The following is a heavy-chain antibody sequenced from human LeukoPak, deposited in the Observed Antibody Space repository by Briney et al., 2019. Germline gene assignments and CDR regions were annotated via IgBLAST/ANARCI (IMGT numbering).Heavy chain of an antibody. D-gene: IGHD4-17*01. V-gene: IGHV3-15*01. J-gene: IGHJ4*02. CDR2: IRSNTDGGTT. CDR3: TTDVSTYGDLYYFDY. Sequence: PGGSLRLSCAASGFTFSNAWMSWVRQAPGKGLEWIGRIRSNTDGGTTDYAAPVKGRFTISRDDSKNTLDLQMNSLKTEDTAVYYCTTDVSTYGDLYYFDYWGQGTLVTVSS. CDR1: GFTFSNAW.